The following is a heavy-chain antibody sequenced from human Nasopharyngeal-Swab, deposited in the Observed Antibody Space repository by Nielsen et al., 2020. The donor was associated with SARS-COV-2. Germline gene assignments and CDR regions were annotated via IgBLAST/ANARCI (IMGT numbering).Heavy chain of an antibody. CDR3: TTDRGITERPLFDF. Sequence: GESLKISCEASGFTFTNAWMGWVRQAPGKGLEWVGRIKSKSDGGTTDYAAPVKGRFSISRDDSRNTIYVQMNTLQTEDTAVYYCTTDRGITERPLFDFWGQGTLVTVSS. CDR1: GFTFTNAW. CDR2: IKSKSDGGTT. V-gene: IGHV3-15*01. D-gene: IGHD1-14*01. J-gene: IGHJ4*02.